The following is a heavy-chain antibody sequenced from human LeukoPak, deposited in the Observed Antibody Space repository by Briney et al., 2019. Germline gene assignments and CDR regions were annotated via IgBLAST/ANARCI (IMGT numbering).Heavy chain of an antibody. J-gene: IGHJ6*02. V-gene: IGHV3-23*01. D-gene: IGHD5-18*01. CDR3: AKDLPSYRGYSYGQGLYYYYYGMDV. CDR2: ISGSGGST. Sequence: GGSLRLSCAASGFTFSSYAMSWVRQAPRQGLEWVSAISGSGGSTYYADSVKSRFTISRDNTKTTLYLQMNSLRAEDTAVYYCAKDLPSYRGYSYGQGLYYYYYGMDVWGQGTTVTVSS. CDR1: GFTFSSYA.